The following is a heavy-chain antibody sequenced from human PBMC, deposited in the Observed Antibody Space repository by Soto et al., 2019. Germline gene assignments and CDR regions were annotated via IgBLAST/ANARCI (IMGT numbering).Heavy chain of an antibody. V-gene: IGHV4-59*01. CDR1: GGDFRSYF. Sequence: QVRLRESGPQVVKPSATLSLNCNVSGGDFRSYFWSWIRQSPGKGLEWIGNIHSSGRSNYNPAFKSRVSMSIDPSKNQFSVRLTSVTPADTAVYYCARDDPFDPWGQGILVTVSS. CDR2: IHSSGRS. CDR3: ARDDPFDP. J-gene: IGHJ5*02.